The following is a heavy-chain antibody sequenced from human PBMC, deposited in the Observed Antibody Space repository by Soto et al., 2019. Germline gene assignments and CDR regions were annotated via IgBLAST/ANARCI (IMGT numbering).Heavy chain of an antibody. D-gene: IGHD6-6*01. Sequence: VEVCCEACGYTFAGCYMHWARQAPGQGLEWMGWINPNSGGTNYAQKFQGRVTMTRDTSISTAYMELSRLRSDDTAVYYCARVEQLEIMYRGQGTLVPVSS. V-gene: IGHV1-2*02. CDR2: INPNSGGT. CDR3: ARVEQLEIMY. J-gene: IGHJ4*02. CDR1: GYTFAGCY.